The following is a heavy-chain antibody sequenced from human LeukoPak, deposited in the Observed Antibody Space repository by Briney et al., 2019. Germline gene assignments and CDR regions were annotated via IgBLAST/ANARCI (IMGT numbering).Heavy chain of an antibody. CDR1: GLTFSGYW. J-gene: IGHJ3*02. D-gene: IGHD1-20*01. CDR2: INQYLSEK. V-gene: IGHV3-7*01. Sequence: PGGXXRLSCAASGLTFSGYWMRWVRQAPGKGLEWVANINQYLSEKYYLDSVKGRFPISRDNAKNSLYLQMNSLRVEDTAVYYCASGNWNDRAFDIWGQGTMVIVSS. CDR3: ASGNWNDRAFDI.